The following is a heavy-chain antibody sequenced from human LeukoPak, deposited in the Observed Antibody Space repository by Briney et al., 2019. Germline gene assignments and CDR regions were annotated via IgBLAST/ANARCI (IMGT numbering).Heavy chain of an antibody. CDR1: GFIFDDYA. CDR2: ISGDAYAT. CDR3: AKDPNFSSGWYLADY. V-gene: IGHV3-43*02. D-gene: IGHD6-19*01. Sequence: GGSLRLSCGASGFIFDDYAMHWVRQAPGKGLEWVSLISGDAYATYYGDSVKGRFTISRDNSKNSLYLQMNSLRAEDTALYYCAKDPNFSSGWYLADYWGQGTLVTVSS. J-gene: IGHJ4*02.